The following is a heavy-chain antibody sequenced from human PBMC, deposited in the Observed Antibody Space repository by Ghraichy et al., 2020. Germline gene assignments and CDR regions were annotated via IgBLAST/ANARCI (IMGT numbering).Heavy chain of an antibody. D-gene: IGHD1-14*01. CDR2: MYFTGTT. J-gene: IGHJ5*02. CDR3: ARDRRHRVQDTWFDP. V-gene: IGHV4-4*07. CDR1: GGSITGYY. Sequence: QTLSLTCAVSGGSITGYYWNWIRQSSGKGLEWVARMYFTGTTNYNPSLKDRVTMSVDASKSQFSLRMTSVTAADSGVYYCARDRRHRVQDTWFDPWGQGTLVIVSS.